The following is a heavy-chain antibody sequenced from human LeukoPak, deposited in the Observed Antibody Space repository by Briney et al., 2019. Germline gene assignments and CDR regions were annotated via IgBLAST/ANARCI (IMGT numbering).Heavy chain of an antibody. D-gene: IGHD4-23*01. V-gene: IGHV3-23*01. CDR2: ISGSGTST. Sequence: GGSRRLSCAASGFTFSDYYMSWIRHAPGEGLEWGSAISGSGTSTYYADSVKGRFTISRDNSKNTLYLQMNSLRAEDTAVYYCAKEALDYGGFYDYWGQGTLVTVSS. CDR1: GFTFSDYY. CDR3: AKEALDYGGFYDY. J-gene: IGHJ4*02.